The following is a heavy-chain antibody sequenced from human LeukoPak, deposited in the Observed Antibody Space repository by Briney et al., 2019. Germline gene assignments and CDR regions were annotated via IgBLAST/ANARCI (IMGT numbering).Heavy chain of an antibody. CDR3: ARSTVAGTRKVDY. CDR2: IHYTGGT. CDR1: GGSFSGYY. J-gene: IGHJ4*02. V-gene: IGHV4-34*01. D-gene: IGHD6-19*01. Sequence: SETLSLTCAVYGGSFSGYYWSWIRQPPGKGLEWIGNIHYTGGTEYKASLQSRVSMSADTSKNQFSLKLSSVTAADTAVYYCARSTVAGTRKVDYWGQGTLVTVSS.